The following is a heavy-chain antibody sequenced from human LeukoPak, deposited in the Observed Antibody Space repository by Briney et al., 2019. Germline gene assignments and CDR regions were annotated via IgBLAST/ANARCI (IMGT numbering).Heavy chain of an antibody. J-gene: IGHJ6*02. D-gene: IGHD2-21*02. V-gene: IGHV3-7*01. Sequence: PGGSLRLSCAASGFTSSSYWMSWVRQAPGKGLEWVANINQDGSEKNYVDSVKGRFIISRDNAKNSLYLQMNSLRAEDTAVYYCAKPGVTTPGVYYGMDVWGQGTTVTVSS. CDR2: INQDGSEK. CDR3: AKPGVTTPGVYYGMDV. CDR1: GFTSSSYW.